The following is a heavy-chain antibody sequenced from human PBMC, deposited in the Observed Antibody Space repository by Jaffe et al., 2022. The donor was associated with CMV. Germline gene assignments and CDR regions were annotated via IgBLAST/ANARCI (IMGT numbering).Heavy chain of an antibody. CDR1: GFTFSSYD. CDR2: IGTAGDT. J-gene: IGHJ3*02. V-gene: IGHV3-13*01. Sequence: EVQLVESGGGLVQPGGSLRLSCAASGFTFSSYDMHWVRQATGKGLEWVSAIGTAGDTYYPGSVKGRFTISRENAKNSLYLQMNSLRAGDTAVYYCARGALRGLAFDIWGQGTMVTVSS. D-gene: IGHD3-10*01. CDR3: ARGALRGLAFDI.